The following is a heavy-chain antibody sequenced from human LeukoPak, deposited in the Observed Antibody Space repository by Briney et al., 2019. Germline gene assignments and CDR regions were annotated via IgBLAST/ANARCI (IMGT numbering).Heavy chain of an antibody. CDR2: IIPIFGTA. CDR3: AREPPRYFDWSGFNWFDP. D-gene: IGHD3-9*01. Sequence: SSVKVSCKASGGTFSSYAISWVRQAPGQGLEWMGGIIPIFGTANYAQKFQGRVTITADESTSTAYMELSSLRSEDTAVYYCAREPPRYFDWSGFNWFDPWAQGTLVTVSS. J-gene: IGHJ5*02. CDR1: GGTFSSYA. V-gene: IGHV1-69*01.